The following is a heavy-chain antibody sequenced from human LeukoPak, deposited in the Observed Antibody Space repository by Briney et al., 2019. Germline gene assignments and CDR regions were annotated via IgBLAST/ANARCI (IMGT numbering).Heavy chain of an antibody. D-gene: IGHD6-13*01. CDR2: ISGSGGST. V-gene: IGHV3-23*01. Sequence: QTGGSLRLSCAASGFTFSSYAMSWVRQAPGKGLEWVSAISGSGGSTYYADSVKGRFTISRDNSKNTLYLQMNSLRAEDTAVYYCAKEGIAAAATGIYYYYYMDVWGKGTTVTVSS. CDR1: GFTFSSYA. CDR3: AKEGIAAAATGIYYYYYMDV. J-gene: IGHJ6*03.